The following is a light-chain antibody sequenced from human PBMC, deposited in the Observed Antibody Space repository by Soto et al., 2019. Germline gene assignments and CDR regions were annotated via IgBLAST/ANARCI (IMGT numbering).Light chain of an antibody. CDR2: AAS. Sequence: DIQMTQSPSSLSASVGDRVTITCRASQSISNSLNWYQQKPGKAPKLLIYAASNLQSGVPSRFSGSGSGTDFTLTISSLQPEDFGVYYCQRYGSSPPHTFGQGTKVEIK. V-gene: IGKV1-39*02. J-gene: IGKJ2*01. CDR1: QSISNS. CDR3: QRYGSSPPHT.